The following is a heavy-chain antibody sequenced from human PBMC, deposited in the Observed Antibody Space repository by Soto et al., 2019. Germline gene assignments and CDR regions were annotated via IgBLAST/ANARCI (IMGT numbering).Heavy chain of an antibody. CDR1: GDSVSSNSAA. J-gene: IGHJ5*02. CDR2: TFYRSKWYS. V-gene: IGHV6-1*01. Sequence: SQTLSLTCAISGDSVSSNSAAWNWIRQSPSRGLEWLGRTFYRSKWYSDYAVSVKRRITINPDTSKNQFSLQLNSVTPEDTAVYYCARARRGNSCYSSLMDWFDPWGQGTLVTVSS. CDR3: ARARRGNSCYSSLMDWFDP. D-gene: IGHD2-15*01.